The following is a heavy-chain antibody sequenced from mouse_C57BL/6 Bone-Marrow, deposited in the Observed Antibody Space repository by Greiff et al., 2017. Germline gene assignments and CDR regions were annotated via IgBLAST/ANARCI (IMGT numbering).Heavy chain of an antibody. Sequence: EVQLVESGAGLVKPGGSLKLSCAASGFTFSSYAMSWVRQTPGQRLEWVAYISSGGDYTYYADTVKGRFTISRDNARNTLYLQLSSLKSEDTAMYYCTIDNSNSYYAMDYWGQGTTVTVSS. CDR1: GFTFSSYA. D-gene: IGHD2-5*01. CDR3: TIDNSNSYYAMDY. J-gene: IGHJ4*01. V-gene: IGHV5-9-1*02. CDR2: ISSGGDYT.